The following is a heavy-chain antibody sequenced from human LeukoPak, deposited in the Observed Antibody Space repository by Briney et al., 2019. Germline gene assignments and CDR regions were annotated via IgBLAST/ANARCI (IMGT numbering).Heavy chain of an antibody. V-gene: IGHV3-7*01. D-gene: IGHD6-6*01. CDR1: GFTFTNYW. CDR2: IKQDRSEK. CDR3: ARDRTEDSSSSISERWGSYPEAFDI. Sequence: GGSLRLSCAASGFTFTNYWMSWVRQAPGKGLELVANIKQDRSEKYYVDSVKGRFTISRDNAKNSLYLQMNSLRAEDTAVYYCARDRTEDSSSSISERWGSYPEAFDIWGQGTMVTVSS. J-gene: IGHJ3*02.